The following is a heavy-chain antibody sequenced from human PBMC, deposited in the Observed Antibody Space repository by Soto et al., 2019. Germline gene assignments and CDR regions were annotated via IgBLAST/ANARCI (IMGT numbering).Heavy chain of an antibody. J-gene: IGHJ5*02. CDR2: INGDGSTT. CDR1: GFTFSDYG. D-gene: IGHD2-2*01. Sequence: LSYTASGFTFSDYGMHWVRQVPGKGLVWVSRINGDGSTTNYADSVKGRFTISRDNAKNTLYLQMNSLRAEDTAIYYCARPKYCSSTSCWAFDPWGQGTLVTVSS. CDR3: ARPKYCSSTSCWAFDP. V-gene: IGHV3-74*01.